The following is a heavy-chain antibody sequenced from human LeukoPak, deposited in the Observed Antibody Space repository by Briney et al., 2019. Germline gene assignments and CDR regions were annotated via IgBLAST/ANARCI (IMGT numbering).Heavy chain of an antibody. CDR3: TRGAIDSSWYYFDY. Sequence: GGSLRLSCAASGFTFSSYSMNWVRQAPGKGLEWVSSISSSSSYIYYADSVKGRFTISRDSAKNSLYLQMNSLRAEDTAVYYCTRGAIDSSWYYFDYWGQGTLVTVSS. D-gene: IGHD6-13*01. J-gene: IGHJ4*02. CDR1: GFTFSSYS. V-gene: IGHV3-21*01. CDR2: ISSSSSYI.